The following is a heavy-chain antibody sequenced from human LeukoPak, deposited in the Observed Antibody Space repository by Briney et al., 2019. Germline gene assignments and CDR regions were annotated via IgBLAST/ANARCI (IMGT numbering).Heavy chain of an antibody. CDR1: GGSISSSNS. Sequence: SGTLSLTCAVSGGSISSSNSWSWVRQPPGKGREWIGEIYHSGSTNYNPSLKSRVTISVDKSKNQFSLKLSSVTAADTAVYYCARDLGAGLLWFGEPHTYGMDVWGKGTTVTVSS. CDR3: ARDLGAGLLWFGEPHTYGMDV. J-gene: IGHJ6*04. CDR2: IYHSGST. V-gene: IGHV4-4*02. D-gene: IGHD3-10*01.